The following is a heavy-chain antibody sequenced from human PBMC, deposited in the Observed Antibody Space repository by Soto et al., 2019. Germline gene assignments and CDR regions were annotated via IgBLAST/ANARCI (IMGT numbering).Heavy chain of an antibody. CDR2: ISWNSGSI. CDR3: AKDPGITMVRGQNAFDI. Sequence: PGGSLRLSCAASGFTFDDYAMHWVRQAPGKGLEWVSGISWNSGSIGYADSVKGRFTISRDNAKNSLYLQMNSLRAEDTALYYCAKDPGITMVRGQNAFDIWGQGTMVTVSS. CDR1: GFTFDDYA. D-gene: IGHD3-10*01. V-gene: IGHV3-9*01. J-gene: IGHJ3*02.